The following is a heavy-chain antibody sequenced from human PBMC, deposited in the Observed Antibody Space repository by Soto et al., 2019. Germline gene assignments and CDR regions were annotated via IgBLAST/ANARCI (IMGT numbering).Heavy chain of an antibody. CDR2: INVVNGNT. CDR1: GYTFTHYA. CDR3: ARDRVVEVPPESWFDP. J-gene: IGHJ5*02. D-gene: IGHD2-15*01. Sequence: QVQLVQSGAEVKQPGASVKVSCKASGYTFTHYAIHWVRQAPGQRLEWLGWINVVNGNTKYSQRFQGRVTITSDTSPSKAYMELTSLTSEDTAVYYCARDRVVEVPPESWFDPGGQGTLVTVSS. V-gene: IGHV1-3*01.